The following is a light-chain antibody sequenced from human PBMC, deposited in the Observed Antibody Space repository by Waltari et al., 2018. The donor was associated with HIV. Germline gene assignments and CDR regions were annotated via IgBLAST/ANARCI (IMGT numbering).Light chain of an antibody. V-gene: IGLV2-8*01. Sequence: QSALTQPPSASGSPGQSVTISCTGTSTDVGAYNYVSSYQQHSGEAPKLIIYEVTRRPSGLLDRFSGSKSGNTASLTVTALQAEDEADFYCSSYAGSTVIFGGGTKLTVL. CDR3: SSYAGSTVI. J-gene: IGLJ2*01. CDR1: STDVGAYNY. CDR2: EVT.